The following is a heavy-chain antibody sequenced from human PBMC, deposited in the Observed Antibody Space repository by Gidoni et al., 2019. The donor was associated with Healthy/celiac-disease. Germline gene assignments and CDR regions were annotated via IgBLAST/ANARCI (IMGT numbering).Heavy chain of an antibody. CDR2: IIPIFGTA. J-gene: IGHJ4*02. D-gene: IGHD5-12*01. CDR3: ARVGVGDGYNYFDY. Sequence: QVQLVQSGAEVKKPGSSVKVSCKASGGTFSSYAISWVRQAPGQGLEWMGGIIPIFGTANYAQKFPGRVTITADESTSTAYRELSSLRSEDTAVYYCARVGVGDGYNYFDYWGQGTLVTVSS. V-gene: IGHV1-69*01. CDR1: GGTFSSYA.